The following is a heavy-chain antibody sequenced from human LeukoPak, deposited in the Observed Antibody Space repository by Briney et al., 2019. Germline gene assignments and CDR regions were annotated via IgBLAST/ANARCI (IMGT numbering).Heavy chain of an antibody. CDR2: ISPSGTT. CDR3: ATDYGGNSDWYFEL. CDR1: GGSIHTYS. V-gene: IGHV4-4*09. D-gene: IGHD4-23*01. J-gene: IGHJ2*01. Sequence: EPLSLPCPASGGSIHTYSWSWIRPPPGQALEWIGYISPSGTTNYNPSFESRVAISLSTSKNHFSLQLKSVTAADTALYYCATDYGGNSDWYFELWGRGTLVSVSS.